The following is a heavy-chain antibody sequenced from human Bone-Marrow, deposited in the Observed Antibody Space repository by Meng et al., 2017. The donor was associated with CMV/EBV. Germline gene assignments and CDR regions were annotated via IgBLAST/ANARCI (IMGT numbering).Heavy chain of an antibody. CDR1: GGSISSSSYY. V-gene: IGHV4-39*07. CDR2: VYYSGST. CDR3: ASAYSSSWYGHYHYYYGMDV. Sequence: GSLRLSCTVTGGSISSSSYYWGWIRQPPGKGLEWIGSVYYSGSTYYNPSLKIRVTIAVDTSKNQFSLKMSSVTAADTAVYYCASAYSSSWYGHYHYYYGMDVWGQGTTVTGSS. D-gene: IGHD6-13*01. J-gene: IGHJ6*01.